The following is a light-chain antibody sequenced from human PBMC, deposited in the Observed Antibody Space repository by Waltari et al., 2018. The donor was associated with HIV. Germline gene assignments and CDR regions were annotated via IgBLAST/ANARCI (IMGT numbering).Light chain of an antibody. J-gene: IGLJ1*01. CDR1: SYNIGAGSD. CDR2: ANT. Sequence: QSVLTPPPSVSGAPGQRVTISCTGSSYNIGAGSDVHWYQQLPGSAPKLLIYANTNRPSGVPDLLSGSKAGTSDALAITGLQAVDETDYYCQSYDTSLSASVFGTGTKVTVL. CDR3: QSYDTSLSASV. V-gene: IGLV1-40*01.